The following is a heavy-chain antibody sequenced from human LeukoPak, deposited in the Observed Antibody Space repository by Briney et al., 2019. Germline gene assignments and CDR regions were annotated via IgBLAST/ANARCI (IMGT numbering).Heavy chain of an antibody. CDR1: GFTFSSYW. CDR3: ARGGWFIVDY. Sequence: GGSLRLSCAASGFTFSSYWMHWVRQAPGKGLAWVSRINSDGSSTSYADSVKGRFTISRDNAKNTLYLQMNSLRAEDTAVYYCARGGWFIVDYWGQGTLVTVSS. V-gene: IGHV3-74*01. J-gene: IGHJ4*02. CDR2: INSDGSST. D-gene: IGHD3-10*01.